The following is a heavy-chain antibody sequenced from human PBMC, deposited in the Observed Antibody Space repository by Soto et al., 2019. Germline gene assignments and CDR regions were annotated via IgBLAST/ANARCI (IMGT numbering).Heavy chain of an antibody. CDR1: GFSLTTAGLG. CDR3: GDRSSRYDFGGYDY. CDR2: IYWNGDE. J-gene: IGHJ4*02. D-gene: IGHD3-3*01. V-gene: IGHV2-5*01. Sequence: QITLKASGHALVKPTQTLTLTCTFYGFSLTTAGLGVPWISPSPGEAQDCLALIYWNGDERYNHSLRTSLTITNDTSRNQVVLTVTNMAPVDTASYYCGDRSSRYDFGGYDYWGQGTLVTVSS.